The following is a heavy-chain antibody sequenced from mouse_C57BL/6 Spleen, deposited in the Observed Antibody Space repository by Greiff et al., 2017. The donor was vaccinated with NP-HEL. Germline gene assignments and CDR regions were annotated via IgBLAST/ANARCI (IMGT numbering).Heavy chain of an antibody. CDR2: INYDGSST. CDR1: GFTFSDYY. Sequence: EVKLMESEGGLVQPGSSMKLSCTASGFTFSDYYMAWVRQVPEKGLEWVANINYDGSSTYYLDSLKSRFIISRDNAKNILYLQMSRLKSEDTATYYCARDLYYGSSYFDYWGQGTTLTVSS. V-gene: IGHV5-16*01. CDR3: ARDLYYGSSYFDY. J-gene: IGHJ2*01. D-gene: IGHD1-1*01.